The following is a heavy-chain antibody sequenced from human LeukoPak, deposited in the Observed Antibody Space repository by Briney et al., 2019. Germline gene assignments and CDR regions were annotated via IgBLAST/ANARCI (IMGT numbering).Heavy chain of an antibody. CDR2: INHSGST. J-gene: IGHJ4*02. V-gene: IGHV4-34*01. CDR1: GGSFSGYY. D-gene: IGHD2-2*01. CDR3: ARGGGYQLPDY. Sequence: LETLSLTCAVYGGSFSGYYWSWIRQPPGMGLEWIGEINHSGSTNYNPSLKSRVTISVDTSKNQFSLKLSSVTAADTAVYYCARGGGYQLPDYWGQGTLVTVSS.